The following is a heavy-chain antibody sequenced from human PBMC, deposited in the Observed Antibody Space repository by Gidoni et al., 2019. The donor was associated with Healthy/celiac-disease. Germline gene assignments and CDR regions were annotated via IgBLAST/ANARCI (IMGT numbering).Heavy chain of an antibody. CDR2: IWYDGSNK. CDR1: GFTFSSYG. Sequence: QVQLVEAVGGVVQAGRSLRLSCAPSGFTFSSYGMHWVRQAPGKGLEWVAVIWYDGSNKYYADSVKGRFTISRDNSKNTLYLQMNSLRAEDTAVYYCARERVGRKSFDYWGQGTLVTVSS. V-gene: IGHV3-33*01. J-gene: IGHJ4*02. CDR3: ARERVGRKSFDY.